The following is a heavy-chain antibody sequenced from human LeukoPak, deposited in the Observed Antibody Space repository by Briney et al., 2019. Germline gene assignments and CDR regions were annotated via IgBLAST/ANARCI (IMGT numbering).Heavy chain of an antibody. CDR1: GFTVSSSY. CDR3: AKDDRGNEAPFDY. V-gene: IGHV3-66*01. J-gene: IGHJ4*02. Sequence: GGSLRLSCASSGFTVSSSYVTWVRQTPGKGLEYVSVIYAAGSTYYADTVKGRFTISRDNSKNTVYLQMNSLRAEDTAVYYCAKDDRGNEAPFDYWGQGTLVTVSS. CDR2: IYAAGST.